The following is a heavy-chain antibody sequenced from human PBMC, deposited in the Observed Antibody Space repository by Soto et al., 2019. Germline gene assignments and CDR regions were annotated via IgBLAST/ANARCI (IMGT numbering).Heavy chain of an antibody. D-gene: IGHD3-10*01. CDR1: GYTFTSYD. Sequence: QVQLVQSGAEVKKPGASVKVSCKASGYTFTSYDINWVRQATGQGLEWMGWMNPNSGNTGYAQKLQGRVTMTRNTSISTAYMELSSRRSEDTAVYYCARERGSGSYYTPWFDPWGQGTLVTVSS. CDR2: MNPNSGNT. J-gene: IGHJ5*02. V-gene: IGHV1-8*01. CDR3: ARERGSGSYYTPWFDP.